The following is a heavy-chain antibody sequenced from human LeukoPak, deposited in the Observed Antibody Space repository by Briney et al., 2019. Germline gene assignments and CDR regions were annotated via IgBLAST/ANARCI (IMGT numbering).Heavy chain of an antibody. V-gene: IGHV3-30*18. CDR3: AKSTFDDFWSGALDY. D-gene: IGHD3-3*01. CDR2: ISYDGSNK. J-gene: IGHJ4*02. Sequence: PGGSLRLSCAASGFTFSSYVMHWVRQAPGKGLEWVAVISYDGSNKYYADSVKGRFTISRDNSKNTLYLQMNSLRAEDTAVYYCAKSTFDDFWSGALDYWGQGTLVTVSS. CDR1: GFTFSSYV.